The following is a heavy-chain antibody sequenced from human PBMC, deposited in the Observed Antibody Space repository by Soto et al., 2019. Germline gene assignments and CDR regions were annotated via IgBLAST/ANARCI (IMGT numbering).Heavy chain of an antibody. D-gene: IGHD3-10*01. V-gene: IGHV1-69*08. J-gene: IGHJ4*02. CDR2: IIPILGIA. CDR3: AREEYYYGSGAFFDY. Sequence: QVQLVQSGAEVKKPGSSVKVSCKASGGTFSSYTISWVRQAPGQGLEWMGRIIPILGIANYAQKFQGRVTITADKSRSTGYMELSSLRSEDTAVYYCAREEYYYGSGAFFDYCGQRTLVTVSS. CDR1: GGTFSSYT.